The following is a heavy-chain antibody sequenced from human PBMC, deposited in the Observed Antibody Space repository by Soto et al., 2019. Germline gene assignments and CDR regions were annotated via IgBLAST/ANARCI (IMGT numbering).Heavy chain of an antibody. Sequence: GGSLRLSCAASGFTFSSYSMNWVRQAPGKGLEWVSYISSSSSTIYYADSVKGRFNISRDNAKNSPYLQMNSMRAEDTAVYYCARSMIVVVPAAMDDYYYYYMDVWGKGTTVTVSS. J-gene: IGHJ6*03. D-gene: IGHD2-2*01. CDR2: ISSSSSTI. CDR3: ARSMIVVVPAAMDDYYYYYMDV. V-gene: IGHV3-48*01. CDR1: GFTFSSYS.